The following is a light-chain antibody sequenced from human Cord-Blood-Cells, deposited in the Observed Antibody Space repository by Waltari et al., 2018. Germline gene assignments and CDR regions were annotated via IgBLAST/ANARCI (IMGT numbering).Light chain of an antibody. Sequence: EIVLTQSPATLSLSPGERATLSCRASQSVSRYLAWYQQKPGQAPRPLIYDASNRATGIPARFSGSGSGTDFTLTISSLEPEDFAVYYCQQRSNWLTFGGGTKVEIK. CDR1: QSVSRY. J-gene: IGKJ4*01. CDR3: QQRSNWLT. CDR2: DAS. V-gene: IGKV3-11*01.